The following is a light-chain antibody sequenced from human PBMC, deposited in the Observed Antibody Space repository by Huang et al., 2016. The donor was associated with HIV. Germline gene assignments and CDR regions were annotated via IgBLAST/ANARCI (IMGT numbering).Light chain of an antibody. V-gene: IGKV1-16*02. Sequence: IQLTQSPSSLSASVGDTVTITCRASQDIKNHLAWFQQKSGKAPKSLIYAAFNLQTGVPSKFSGSGSGTDFTLTIDSLQPDDFATYYCQQYNTYPITFGGGTKVEIQ. J-gene: IGKJ4*01. CDR1: QDIKNH. CDR2: AAF. CDR3: QQYNTYPIT.